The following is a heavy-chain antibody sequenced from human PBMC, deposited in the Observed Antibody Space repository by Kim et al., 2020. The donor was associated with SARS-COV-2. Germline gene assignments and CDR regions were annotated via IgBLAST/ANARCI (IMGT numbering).Heavy chain of an antibody. CDR1: GFTFSSYS. V-gene: IGHV3-21*01. CDR2: ICSGSSYI. CDR3: ARDQGIRFGELLLGYYYYYGMDV. D-gene: IGHD3-10*01. Sequence: GGSLRLSCAASGFTFSSYSMNWVRQAPGKGLEWVSVICSGSSYIYYADSVKGRFTISRDNAKNSLYLQMNSLRAEDTAVYYCARDQGIRFGELLLGYYYYYGMDVWGQGTTVTVSS. J-gene: IGHJ6*02.